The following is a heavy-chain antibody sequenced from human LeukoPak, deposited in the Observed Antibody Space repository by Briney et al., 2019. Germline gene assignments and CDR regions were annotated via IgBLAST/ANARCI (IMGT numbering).Heavy chain of an antibody. Sequence: ASVKVSCKASGYTFTSYGISWVRQAPGQGLEWMGWISAYNGNTNYAQKLQGRVTMTTDTSTSTAYMELSSLRSEDTAVYYCARDRGVAAAGTFDYWGQGTLVTVSS. J-gene: IGHJ4*02. D-gene: IGHD6-13*01. V-gene: IGHV1-18*01. CDR1: GYTFTSYG. CDR3: ARDRGVAAAGTFDY. CDR2: ISAYNGNT.